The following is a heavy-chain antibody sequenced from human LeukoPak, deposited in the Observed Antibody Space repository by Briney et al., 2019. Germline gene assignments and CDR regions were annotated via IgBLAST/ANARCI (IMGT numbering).Heavy chain of an antibody. CDR1: GFTFSSHW. Sequence: GGSLRLSCAASGFTFSSHWMSWVRQAPGKGLEWVANIKQDGSEKYYVDSVKGRFTISRDNAKNSLYLQMNSLRAEDTAVYYCARGLVGATPRHYFDYWGQGTLVTVSS. V-gene: IGHV3-7*01. J-gene: IGHJ4*02. CDR2: IKQDGSEK. CDR3: ARGLVGATPRHYFDY. D-gene: IGHD1-26*01.